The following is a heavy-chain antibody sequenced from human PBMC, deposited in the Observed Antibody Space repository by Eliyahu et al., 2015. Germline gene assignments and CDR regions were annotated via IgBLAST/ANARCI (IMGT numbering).Heavy chain of an antibody. CDR1: XXSVSSPSXX. Sequence: QVQLQESGPGLVKPSETLSLTCSVXXXSVSSPSXXWSWIRQXPGKGLEWIGYIYYDGSTNYNPSLKSRVTISQDPSKNHFSLRVTSVTTADTAVYYCARVPIIFGVVGKPFDYWGHGTLVTVSS. CDR3: ARVPIIFGVVGKPFDY. J-gene: IGHJ4*01. D-gene: IGHD3-3*01. V-gene: IGHV4-61*03. CDR2: IYYDGST.